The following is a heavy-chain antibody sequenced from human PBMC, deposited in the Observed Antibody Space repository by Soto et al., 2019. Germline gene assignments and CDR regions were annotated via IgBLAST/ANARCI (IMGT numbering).Heavy chain of an antibody. J-gene: IGHJ4*02. V-gene: IGHV4-59*01. CDR2: ISYRGNT. CDR1: SGSISGYF. CDR3: ARMERSTEGLSVYYFAF. D-gene: IGHD4-4*01. Sequence: SETLSLTCTVSSGSISGYFWSWIWQPPGKEPEWIGYISYRGNTNYNPSLQSRVSISLVTSKNQISLKLDAVTASDTAVYYCARMERSTEGLSVYYFAFWGQGTLVTVSS.